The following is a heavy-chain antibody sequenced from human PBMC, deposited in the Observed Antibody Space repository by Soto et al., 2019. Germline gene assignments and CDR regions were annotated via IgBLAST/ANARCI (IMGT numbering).Heavy chain of an antibody. Sequence: QVQLVESGGGDVQPGRSLRLSCAASGFTFSKYGMHWVRQVPGKGLEWVAAISYDGNSQHIADSVKGRFTISRDNSKNTPSLHMNSLTTEDTALYYCAKDRAWQSGRDYYGMDVWGHGTTVTVSS. CDR2: ISYDGNSQ. J-gene: IGHJ6*02. D-gene: IGHD3-10*01. V-gene: IGHV3-30*18. CDR3: AKDRAWQSGRDYYGMDV. CDR1: GFTFSKYG.